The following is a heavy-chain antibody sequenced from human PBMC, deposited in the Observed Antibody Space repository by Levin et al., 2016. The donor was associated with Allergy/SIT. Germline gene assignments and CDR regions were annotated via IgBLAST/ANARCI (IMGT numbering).Heavy chain of an antibody. V-gene: IGHV3-30*18. Sequence: WIRQPPGKGLEWVAVISYDGSNKYYADSVKGRFTISRDNSKNTLYLQMNSLRAEDTAVYYCAKDSGSGYPDDAFDIWGQGTMVTVSS. D-gene: IGHD3-22*01. CDR2: ISYDGSNK. CDR3: AKDSGSGYPDDAFDI. J-gene: IGHJ3*02.